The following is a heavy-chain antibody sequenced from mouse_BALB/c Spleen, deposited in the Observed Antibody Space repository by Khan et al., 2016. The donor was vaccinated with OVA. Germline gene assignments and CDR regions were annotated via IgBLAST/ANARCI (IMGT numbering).Heavy chain of an antibody. V-gene: IGHV3-6*02. Sequence: EVQLQESGPGLVKPSQSLSLTCSVTGYSITSGYFWNWIRQFPGNNLEWMGYIRYDGNSNYNPSPKNRISITRDTSKNHFFLKLNSVTPEDTATYYCARGGSSGPAWFAYWGQGTLVTVSA. J-gene: IGHJ3*01. D-gene: IGHD3-1*01. CDR1: GYSITSGYF. CDR2: IRYDGNS. CDR3: ARGGSSGPAWFAY.